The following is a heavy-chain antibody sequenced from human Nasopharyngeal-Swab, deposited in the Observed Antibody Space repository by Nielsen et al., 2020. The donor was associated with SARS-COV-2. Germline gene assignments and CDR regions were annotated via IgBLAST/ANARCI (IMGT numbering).Heavy chain of an antibody. CDR3: ARLRDPWSTASFDS. CDR1: GCSFSSTVYY. J-gene: IGHJ4*02. V-gene: IGHV4-39*07. D-gene: IGHD1-14*01. CDR2: AYSVEST. Sequence: GSLRLSCTVSGCSFSSTVYYWGWILQSPGKGLDWLFLAYSVESTSYNPSLKSRATISVDSSKKQFSLKLTSVTAADTAVYYCARLRDPWSTASFDSWGQGTLVTVSS.